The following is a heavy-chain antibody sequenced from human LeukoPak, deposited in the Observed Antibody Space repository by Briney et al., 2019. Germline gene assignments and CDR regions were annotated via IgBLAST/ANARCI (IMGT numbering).Heavy chain of an antibody. D-gene: IGHD5-12*01. Sequence: SETLSLTCAVYGGSFSGYYWSWIRQPPGKGLEWIGEINHRGSTNYNPSLKSRVTISVDTSKNQFSLKLSSVTAADTAVYYCAKISGYDFQFDYWGQGTLVTVSS. CDR1: GGSFSGYY. J-gene: IGHJ4*02. CDR2: INHRGST. CDR3: AKISGYDFQFDY. V-gene: IGHV4-34*01.